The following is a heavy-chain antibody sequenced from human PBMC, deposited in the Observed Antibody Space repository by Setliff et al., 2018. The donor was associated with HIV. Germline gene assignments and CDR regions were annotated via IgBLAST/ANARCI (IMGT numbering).Heavy chain of an antibody. J-gene: IGHJ4*02. CDR3: ARVLWELPQGDY. Sequence: ASVKVSCKASGYFFNNYGIAWVRQAPGQGLEWMGWISGFNGNTNYAQILQGRVTVTTDTSTSTAYMELRSLRSDDTAVYYCARVLWELPQGDYWGQGTLVTVSS. CDR2: ISGFNGNT. CDR1: GYFFNNYG. V-gene: IGHV1-18*01. D-gene: IGHD1-26*01.